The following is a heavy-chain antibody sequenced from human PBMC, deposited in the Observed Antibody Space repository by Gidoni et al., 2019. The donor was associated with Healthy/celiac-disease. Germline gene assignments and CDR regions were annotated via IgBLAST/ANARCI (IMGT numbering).Heavy chain of an antibody. CDR1: GFTFSDYY. CDR3: ARLSGGYCSGGSCSALDY. J-gene: IGHJ4*02. V-gene: IGHV3-11*01. D-gene: IGHD2-15*01. Sequence: QVQLVQSGGGLVKPGGSLRRSCAASGFTFSDYYMSWIRQAPGKGLGWVSYISSSCSTVYYADSVKGRFTISRYNAKNSLYLQMNSLRSEDTAVYYCARLSGGYCSGGSCSALDYWGQGTLVTVSS. CDR2: ISSSCSTV.